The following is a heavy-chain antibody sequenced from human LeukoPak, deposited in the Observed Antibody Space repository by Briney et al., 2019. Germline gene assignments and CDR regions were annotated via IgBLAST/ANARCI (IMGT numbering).Heavy chain of an antibody. V-gene: IGHV5-10-1*01. Sequence: GESLRISCKGSGYSFTSYWINWVRQMPGKGLEWMGRIDPSDSYTNYSPSFQGHVTISADKSISTAYLQWSSLKASDTAMYYCARAMTMVRYFDYWGQGTLVTVSS. D-gene: IGHD3-10*01. CDR2: IDPSDSYT. CDR1: GYSFTSYW. J-gene: IGHJ4*02. CDR3: ARAMTMVRYFDY.